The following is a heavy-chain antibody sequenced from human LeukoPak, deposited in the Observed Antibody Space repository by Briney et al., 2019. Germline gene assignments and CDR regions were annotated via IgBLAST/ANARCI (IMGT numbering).Heavy chain of an antibody. CDR1: GGSFSGYY. J-gene: IGHJ4*02. CDR2: INHSGST. CDR3: ARVRPGLRWFPFDY. Sequence: PSETLSLTCAVCGGSFSGYYWSWIRQPPGKGLEWIGEINHSGSTNYNPSLKSRVTIPVDTSKNQFSLKLSSVTAADTAVYYCARVRPGLRWFPFDYWGQGTLVTVSS. V-gene: IGHV4-34*01. D-gene: IGHD4-23*01.